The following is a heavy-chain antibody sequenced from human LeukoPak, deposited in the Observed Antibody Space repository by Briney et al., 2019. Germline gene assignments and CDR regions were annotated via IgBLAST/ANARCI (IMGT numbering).Heavy chain of an antibody. CDR2: INPNSGGT. CDR1: GYTFTGYY. Sequence: ASVKVSCKASGYTFTGYYMHWVRQAPGQGLEWVGWINPNSGGTNYAQKFQGRVTMTRDTSISTAYMELSRLRSDDTAVYYCARMVPRGYSYGFGQNDYWGQGTLVTVSS. J-gene: IGHJ4*02. D-gene: IGHD5-18*01. CDR3: ARMVPRGYSYGFGQNDY. V-gene: IGHV1-2*02.